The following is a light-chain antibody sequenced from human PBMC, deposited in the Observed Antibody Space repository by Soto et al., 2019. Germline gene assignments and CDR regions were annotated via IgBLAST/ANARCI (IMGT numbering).Light chain of an antibody. CDR3: QQYGSSSYT. Sequence: EIVLTQSPATLSLSPGEGATLSCRASQSVASSYLAWYQQKPGQAPRLLIYGASNRATGIPDRFSGGGSGTDFTLTISRLEPEEFAVYYCQQYGSSSYTFGQGTKLEIK. J-gene: IGKJ2*01. CDR2: GAS. V-gene: IGKV3-20*01. CDR1: QSVASSY.